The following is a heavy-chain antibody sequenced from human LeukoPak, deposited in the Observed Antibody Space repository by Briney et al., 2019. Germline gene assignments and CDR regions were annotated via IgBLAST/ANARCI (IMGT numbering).Heavy chain of an antibody. CDR1: GYTFTSYY. J-gene: IGHJ6*03. V-gene: IGHV1-8*03. D-gene: IGHD2/OR15-2a*01. CDR2: MNPNSGNT. Sequence: GASVKVSCKASGYTFTSYYMHWVRQATGQGLEWMGWMNPNSGNTGYAQKFQGRVTITRNTSISTAYMELSSLRSEDTAVYYCARGLFSIDSHYMDVWGKGTTVTVSS. CDR3: ARGLFSIDSHYMDV.